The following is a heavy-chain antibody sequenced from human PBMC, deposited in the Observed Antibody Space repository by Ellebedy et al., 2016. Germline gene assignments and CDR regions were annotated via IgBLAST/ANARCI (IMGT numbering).Heavy chain of an antibody. V-gene: IGHV1-2*02. Sequence: ASVKVSXXASGYTFTGYYMHWVRQAPGQGLEWMGWINPNSGGTNYAQKFRGRVTMTRDTSISTAYMELSRLRSDDTAVYYCARADVTIFGVVSPNWFDPWGQGTLVTVSS. CDR3: ARADVTIFGVVSPNWFDP. J-gene: IGHJ5*02. D-gene: IGHD3-3*01. CDR1: GYTFTGYY. CDR2: INPNSGGT.